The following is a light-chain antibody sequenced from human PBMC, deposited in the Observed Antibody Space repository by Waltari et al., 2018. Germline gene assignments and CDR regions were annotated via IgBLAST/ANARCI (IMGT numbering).Light chain of an antibody. CDR1: SCNIGAGYD. Sequence: QSGLPQPPSVSGAPGQRVTISCTGSSCNIGAGYDVDWYQLLPGTAPKLPIYVNSNRPSGVPDRFSGSKSGTSASLAIAGLQAEDEADYYCQSYDSSLSGSVFGGGTKLTVL. CDR2: VNS. J-gene: IGLJ3*02. CDR3: QSYDSSLSGSV. V-gene: IGLV1-40*01.